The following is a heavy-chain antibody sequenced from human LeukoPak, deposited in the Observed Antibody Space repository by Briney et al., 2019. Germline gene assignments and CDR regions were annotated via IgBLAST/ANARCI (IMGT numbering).Heavy chain of an antibody. CDR1: GFTFSSYG. V-gene: IGHV3-33*01. CDR2: IWHDGSNK. J-gene: IGHJ4*02. CDR3: ARVPVYDILTGPYFDY. Sequence: GSLRLSCAASGFTFSSYGMHWVRQAPGKGLVWVAVIWHDGSNKYYADSVKGRFTISRDNSKNTLYLQMNSLRAEDTAVYYCARVPVYDILTGPYFDYWGQGTLVTVSS. D-gene: IGHD3-9*01.